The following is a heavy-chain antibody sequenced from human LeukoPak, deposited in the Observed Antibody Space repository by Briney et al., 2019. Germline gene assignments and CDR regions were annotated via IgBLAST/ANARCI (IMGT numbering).Heavy chain of an antibody. D-gene: IGHD2-2*01. CDR1: GYTFTNYG. CDR2: ISANNGET. J-gene: IGHJ4*02. CDR3: ARVPPSAHQLLSSDY. V-gene: IGHV1-18*04. Sequence: ASVKVSSKASGYTFTNYGISWVRQAPGQGLEWMTWISANNGETRYAQNFQGRVTMTTDTSTSTAYMELRSLRSDDTAVYYCARVPPSAHQLLSSDYWGQGTQVTVSS.